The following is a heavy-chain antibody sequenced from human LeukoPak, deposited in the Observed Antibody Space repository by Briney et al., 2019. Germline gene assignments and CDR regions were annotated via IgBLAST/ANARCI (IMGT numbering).Heavy chain of an antibody. Sequence: PGGSLRLSCAASGFTFSSYAMSWPRQAPGKGVEGVSAIRGRGGSIYYADYVKGRFTISRYNYNNTLYLQMHRLKGEDNAVYFCGKDWGLGGTDCYFDYWGQGTLVTVSS. J-gene: IGHJ4*02. D-gene: IGHD1-26*01. CDR3: GKDWGLGGTDCYFDY. CDR1: GFTFSSYA. V-gene: IGHV3-23*01. CDR2: IRGRGGSI.